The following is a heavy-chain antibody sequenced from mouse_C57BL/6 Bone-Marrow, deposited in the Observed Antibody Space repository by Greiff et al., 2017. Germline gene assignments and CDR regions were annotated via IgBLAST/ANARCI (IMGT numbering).Heavy chain of an antibody. V-gene: IGHV1-80*01. CDR1: GYAFSSYW. J-gene: IGHJ3*01. D-gene: IGHD3-2*02. CDR2: IYPGDGDT. Sequence: SGAELVKPGASVKISCKASGYAFSSYWMNWVKQRPGKGLEWIGQIYPGDGDTNYNGKFKGKATLTADKSSSTAYMQLSSLTSEDSAVYFCARTAQATCGWFAYWGQGTLVTVSA. CDR3: ARTAQATCGWFAY.